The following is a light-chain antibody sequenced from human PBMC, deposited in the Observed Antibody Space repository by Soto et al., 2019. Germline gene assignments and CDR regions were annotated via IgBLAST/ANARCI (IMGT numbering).Light chain of an antibody. CDR3: QKYNSAPLT. CDR1: QGIRNN. V-gene: IGKV1-27*01. Sequence: DIQMTQSPSSLSASVGDSVTITCRASQGIRNNLAWYQQKPGKVPKLLIYAASTLQSGVPSRFSGSGSGTDFTLTISSLQPEDVATYYCQKYNSAPLTFGGGTKVEIK. J-gene: IGKJ4*01. CDR2: AAS.